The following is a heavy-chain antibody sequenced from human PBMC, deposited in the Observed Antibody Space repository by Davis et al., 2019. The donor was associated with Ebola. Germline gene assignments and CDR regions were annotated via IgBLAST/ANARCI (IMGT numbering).Heavy chain of an antibody. CDR3: TLGEN. J-gene: IGHJ4*02. V-gene: IGHV3-15*07. Sequence: PGGSLRLSCAASGFTFSSYSMDWVRQAPGKGLEWVARIKPMAEGGTTDYPAPLQGRFIISRDDSRDTVYLQMNSLKREDTAMYFCTLGENWGQGTLVSVSS. D-gene: IGHD1-26*01. CDR1: GFTFSSYS. CDR2: IKPMAEGGTT.